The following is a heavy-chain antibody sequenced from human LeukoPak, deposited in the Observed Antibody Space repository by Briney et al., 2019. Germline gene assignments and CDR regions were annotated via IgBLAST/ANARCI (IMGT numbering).Heavy chain of an antibody. J-gene: IGHJ4*02. CDR2: IIPILGIA. D-gene: IGHD5-18*01. V-gene: IGHV1-69*02. CDR1: GGAFSSYT. Sequence: SVKVSCKASGGAFSSYTISWVRQAPGQGLEWMGRIIPILGIANYAQKFQGRVTITADKSTSTAYMELSSLRSEDTAVYYCASLGEIAGTAMAQSFDYWGQGTLVTVSS. CDR3: ASLGEIAGTAMAQSFDY.